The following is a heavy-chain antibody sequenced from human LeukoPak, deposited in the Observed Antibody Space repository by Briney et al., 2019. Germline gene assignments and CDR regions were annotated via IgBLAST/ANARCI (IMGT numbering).Heavy chain of an antibody. CDR3: AKDPGIAAESPHYYFDY. J-gene: IGHJ4*02. D-gene: IGHD6-13*01. V-gene: IGHV3-30-3*01. Sequence: PGRSLRLSCAASGFTFSNYAIHWVRQAPGKGLEWVTVISYHGTNKYYADSVKGRFTISRDNSKNTLCLQMNSLRAEDTAVYYCAKDPGIAAESPHYYFDYWGQGTLVTVSS. CDR2: ISYHGTNK. CDR1: GFTFSNYA.